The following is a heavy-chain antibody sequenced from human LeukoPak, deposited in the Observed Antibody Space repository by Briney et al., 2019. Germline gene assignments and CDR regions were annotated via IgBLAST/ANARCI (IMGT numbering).Heavy chain of an antibody. Sequence: GGSLRLSCAASGLTLRSYSMNWVRQAPGKGLEWVSSITSSSSDIYYADSVKGRFTISRDNAKNSLYLQMNSLRVEDTAVYYCARDGVTMKILEYWGQGTLVTVSS. J-gene: IGHJ4*02. CDR2: ITSSSSDI. CDR1: GLTLRSYS. CDR3: ARDGVTMKILEY. V-gene: IGHV3-21*01. D-gene: IGHD3-22*01.